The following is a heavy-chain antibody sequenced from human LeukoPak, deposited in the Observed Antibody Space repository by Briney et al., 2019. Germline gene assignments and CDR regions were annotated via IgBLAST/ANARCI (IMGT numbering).Heavy chain of an antibody. V-gene: IGHV3-74*01. Sequence: GGSLRLSCAASGFTFSSYLMQWVRQAPGKGLVWVSRINSDGSSTSYADSVKGRFTISRDNAKNTLYLQMNSLRGEDTAVYYCARDMGRDYYFDYWGQGTLVTVSS. J-gene: IGHJ4*02. D-gene: IGHD3-10*01. CDR2: INSDGSST. CDR1: GFTFSSYL. CDR3: ARDMGRDYYFDY.